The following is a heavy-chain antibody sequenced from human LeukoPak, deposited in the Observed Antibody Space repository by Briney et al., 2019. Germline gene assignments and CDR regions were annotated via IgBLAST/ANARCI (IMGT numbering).Heavy chain of an antibody. CDR1: GVTFSSCW. CDR3: AKEDVVVITIRYFQH. Sequence: PGGSLTLSCAASGVTFSSCWMHWVRQRPGKGLVWVSRINDDGSSTTYADSVKGRFTISGDNSKNTLYLQMNSLRTEDTAIYYCAKEDVVVITIRYFQHWGQGTLVTVSS. D-gene: IGHD3-22*01. J-gene: IGHJ1*01. V-gene: IGHV3-74*01. CDR2: INDDGSST.